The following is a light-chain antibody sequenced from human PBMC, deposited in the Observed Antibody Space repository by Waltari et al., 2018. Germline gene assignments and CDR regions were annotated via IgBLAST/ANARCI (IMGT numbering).Light chain of an antibody. CDR3: QPTNGFPLT. CDR1: LAMSTW. V-gene: IGKV1-12*01. J-gene: IGKJ4*01. Sequence: DIQMTQSPSSVSASVGDRITITCRASLAMSTWLAWYQQKPGKAPKLLIYDASKLKSGGPSRFSGSGSGTDFTLTISSLQPEDFATYYCQPTNGFPLTFGGGTKVEIK. CDR2: DAS.